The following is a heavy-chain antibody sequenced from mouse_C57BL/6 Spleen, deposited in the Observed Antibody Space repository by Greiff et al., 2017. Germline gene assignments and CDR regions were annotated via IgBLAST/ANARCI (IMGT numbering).Heavy chain of an antibody. CDR2: INPNNGGT. Sequence: VQLQQSGPELVKPGASVKMSCKASGYTFTDYNMHWVKQSHGKSLEWIGYINPNNGGTSYTQKFKGKATLTVNKSYSTAYMELRSLTSEDSAVYYCAREDYPRYAMDYWGQGTSVTVSS. CDR1: GYTFTDYN. V-gene: IGHV1-22*01. J-gene: IGHJ4*01. D-gene: IGHD2-4*01. CDR3: AREDYPRYAMDY.